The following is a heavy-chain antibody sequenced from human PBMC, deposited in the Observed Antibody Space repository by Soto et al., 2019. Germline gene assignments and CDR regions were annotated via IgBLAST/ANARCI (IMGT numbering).Heavy chain of an antibody. D-gene: IGHD3-3*01. CDR1: GYRFSSSW. CDR2: VYPSDSDV. CDR3: TKGATRPLES. V-gene: IGHV5-51*01. Sequence: PGESLKISCQGTGYRFSSSWIGWVRRKPGKGLEWLGNVYPSDSDVRYCSAFEGQVTIPPDNSINTAYLQLLNLKASDPAIYFCTKGATRPLESWGQGTRDTVSS. J-gene: IGHJ5*02.